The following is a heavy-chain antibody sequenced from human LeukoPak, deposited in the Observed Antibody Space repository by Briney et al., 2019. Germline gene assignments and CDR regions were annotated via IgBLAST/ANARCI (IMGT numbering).Heavy chain of an antibody. CDR2: ISSSGSST. D-gene: IGHD3-10*01. CDR3: AKRSLQASGSPPYFDY. Sequence: PGGSLRLSCAASRFTFRSYGMSWVRQAPGKGLEWVSAISSSGSSTFYADSVKGRFTISRDNSKNTLYLQMSSLRAEDTAVYECAKRSLQASGSPPYFDYWGQGTLVTVSS. J-gene: IGHJ4*02. CDR1: RFTFRSYG. V-gene: IGHV3-23*01.